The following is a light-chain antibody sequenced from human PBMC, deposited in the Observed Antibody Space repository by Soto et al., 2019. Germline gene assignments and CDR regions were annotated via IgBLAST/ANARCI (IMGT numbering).Light chain of an antibody. V-gene: IGKV3-11*01. CDR2: DAS. Sequence: EIVLTQAPATLSLSPGERATLSCRASQSVSNYLAWFQQKPGQAPRLLIYDASNRSTGIPARFSGSGSGTAFTLPISSLEPADFAVSYCQQRSSWPLLTFGGGTKVEI. CDR1: QSVSNY. CDR3: QQRSSWPLLT. J-gene: IGKJ4*01.